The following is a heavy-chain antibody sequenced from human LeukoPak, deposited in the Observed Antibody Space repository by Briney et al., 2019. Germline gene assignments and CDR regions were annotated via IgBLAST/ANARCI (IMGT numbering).Heavy chain of an antibody. Sequence: GGSLRLSCAASGFTFDDYAMRWVRQAPGKGLEWVSGISWNSGSIGYADSVKGRFTISRDNAKNSLYLQMNSLRAEDTAIYYCTRVGYIDEGIDYWGQGTLVTVSS. J-gene: IGHJ4*02. CDR3: TRVGYIDEGIDY. V-gene: IGHV3-9*01. D-gene: IGHD5-24*01. CDR2: ISWNSGSI. CDR1: GFTFDDYA.